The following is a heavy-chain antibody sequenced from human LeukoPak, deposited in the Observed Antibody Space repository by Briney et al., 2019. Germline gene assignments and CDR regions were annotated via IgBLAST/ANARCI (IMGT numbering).Heavy chain of an antibody. J-gene: IGHJ4*02. V-gene: IGHV3-30*02. CDR1: GFTFSNAW. Sequence: GGSLRLSCAASGFTFSNAWMSWVRQAPGKGLEWVAFIRYDGSNKYYADSVKGRFTISRDNSKNTLYLQMNSLRAEDTAVYYCAKPAYGDYESRPFDYWGQGTLVTVSS. CDR3: AKPAYGDYESRPFDY. CDR2: IRYDGSNK. D-gene: IGHD4-17*01.